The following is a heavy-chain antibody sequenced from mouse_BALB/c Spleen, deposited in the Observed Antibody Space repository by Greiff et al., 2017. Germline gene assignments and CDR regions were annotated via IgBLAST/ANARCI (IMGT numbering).Heavy chain of an antibody. J-gene: IGHJ3*01. CDR2: ISSGSSTI. CDR1: GFTFSSFG. Sequence: EVQRVESGGGLVQPGGSRKLSCAASGFTFSSFGMHWVRQAPEKGLEWVAYISSGSSTIYYADTVKGRFTISRDNPKNTLFLQMTSLRSEDTAMYYCARGGLYDYLFAYWGQGTLVTVSA. V-gene: IGHV5-17*02. CDR3: ARGGLYDYLFAY. D-gene: IGHD2-4*01.